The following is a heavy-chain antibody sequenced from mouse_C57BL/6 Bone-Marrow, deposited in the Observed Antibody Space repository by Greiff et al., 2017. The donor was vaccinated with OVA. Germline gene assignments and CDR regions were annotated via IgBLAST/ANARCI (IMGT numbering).Heavy chain of an antibody. V-gene: IGHV1-42*01. J-gene: IGHJ2*01. Sequence: EVQLVESGPELVKPGASVKISFKASGYSFTGYYMNWVKQSPEKSLEWIGEINPSTGGTTYNQKFKAKATLTVDKSSSTAYMQLKSLTSEDSAVYYCARRVGGKDFDYWGQGTTLTVSS. CDR3: ARRVGGKDFDY. CDR2: INPSTGGT. CDR1: GYSFTGYY.